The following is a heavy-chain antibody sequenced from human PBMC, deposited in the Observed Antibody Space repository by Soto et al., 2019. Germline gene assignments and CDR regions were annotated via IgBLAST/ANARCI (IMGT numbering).Heavy chain of an antibody. CDR1: GFSFSSYW. CDR2: IKSDGSST. V-gene: IGHV3-74*01. J-gene: IGHJ3*02. Sequence: GGSLRLSCAAPGFSFSSYWMHWVRQAPGKGLVWVSRIKSDGSSTTYADSVKGRFAISRDNAKNTLYWQMNGLRAEDTAVYYCATGSSLRPFDIWGQGTMVTVSS. D-gene: IGHD1-26*01. CDR3: ATGSSLRPFDI.